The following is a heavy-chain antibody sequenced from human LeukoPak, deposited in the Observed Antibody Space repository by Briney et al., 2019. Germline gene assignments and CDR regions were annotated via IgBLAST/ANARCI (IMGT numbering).Heavy chain of an antibody. D-gene: IGHD3-16*02. V-gene: IGHV1-69*04. Sequence: ASVKVSCKASGGTFSSYAISWVRQAPGQGLEWMGRIIPILCIANYAQKFQGRVTITADKSTSTAYMELSSLRSEDTAVYYCARTYYDYVWGSYRDKSLDYWGQGTLVTVSS. CDR2: IIPILCIA. J-gene: IGHJ4*02. CDR3: ARTYYDYVWGSYRDKSLDY. CDR1: GGTFSSYA.